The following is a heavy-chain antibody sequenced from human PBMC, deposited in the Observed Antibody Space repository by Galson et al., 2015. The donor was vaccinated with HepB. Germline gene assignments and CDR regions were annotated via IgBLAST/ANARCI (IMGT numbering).Heavy chain of an antibody. V-gene: IGHV3-15*04. CDR1: GFTFSNAW. J-gene: IGHJ4*02. CDR3: ARYYGDHRAFDY. Sequence: SLRLSCAASGFTFSNAWMSWVRQAPGKGLEWVGRIASKSDGGTTDYAAFVKGRLTISGDNSNNMLYLQMNNLGVEDTAVYYCARYYGDHRAFDYWGQGTLVSVSS. CDR2: IASKSDGGTT. D-gene: IGHD3-10*01.